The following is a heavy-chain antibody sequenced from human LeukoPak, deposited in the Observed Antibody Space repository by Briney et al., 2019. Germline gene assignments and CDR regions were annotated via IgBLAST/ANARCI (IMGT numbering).Heavy chain of an antibody. V-gene: IGHV3-30*04. D-gene: IGHD3-9*01. CDR2: ISYDGSNR. J-gene: IGHJ4*02. Sequence: GRSLRLSCAASGFTFSSYAMHWVRQAPGKGLEWVAVISYDGSNRYYADSVKGRFTISRDNSKNTLYLQMNSLRAEDTAVYYCAREWRENYDILTGSSPLFDYWGQGTLVTVSS. CDR3: AREWRENYDILTGSSPLFDY. CDR1: GFTFSSYA.